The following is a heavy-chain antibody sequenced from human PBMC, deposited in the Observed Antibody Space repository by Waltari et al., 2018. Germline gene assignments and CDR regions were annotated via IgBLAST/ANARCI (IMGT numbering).Heavy chain of an antibody. CDR1: GYTFNAFY. V-gene: IGHV1-2*02. CDR2: INPHSGAT. CDR3: AREGVYGSYFEF. D-gene: IGHD4-17*01. J-gene: IGHJ4*02. Sequence: QAHLVLSGAELKKPGASVKVSCKASGYTFNAFYIHWVRQAPGQGPEWLGGINPHSGATRYARQFQGRVTLTADRAIDTAYMELNSLKSDDTAMYYCAREGVYGSYFEFGGQGTLVTVSS.